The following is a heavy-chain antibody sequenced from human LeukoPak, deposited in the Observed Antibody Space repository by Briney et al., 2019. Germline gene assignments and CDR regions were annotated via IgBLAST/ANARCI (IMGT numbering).Heavy chain of an antibody. CDR3: AKDDYDFWTDGMDV. CDR1: GFTFSSYA. J-gene: IGHJ6*02. Sequence: GGSLRLSCAASGFTFSSYAVHWVRQAPGKGLEWVAVISYDGTNKYYADSVKGRFTISRDNSKNTLYLQMNSLRAEDTAVYYCAKDDYDFWTDGMDVWGQGTTVTVSS. V-gene: IGHV3-30-3*01. CDR2: ISYDGTNK. D-gene: IGHD3-3*01.